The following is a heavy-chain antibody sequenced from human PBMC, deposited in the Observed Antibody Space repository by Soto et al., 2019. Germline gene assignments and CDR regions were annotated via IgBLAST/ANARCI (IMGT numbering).Heavy chain of an antibody. CDR3: ARHENNVNFLSWYFDL. Sequence: GESLKISCKGSGYSFSTYWIGWARQMPGKGLEWMGTIYLGDSHTRYSPSFQGQVTISADNSISTAYLQWSSLKASDTAIYYCARHENNVNFLSWYFDLWGRGTLVTVSS. CDR2: IYLGDSHT. D-gene: IGHD1-7*01. J-gene: IGHJ2*01. V-gene: IGHV5-51*01. CDR1: GYSFSTYW.